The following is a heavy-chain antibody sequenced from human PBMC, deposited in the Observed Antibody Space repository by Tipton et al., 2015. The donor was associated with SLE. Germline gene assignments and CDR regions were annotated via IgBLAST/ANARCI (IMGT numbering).Heavy chain of an antibody. Sequence: QLVQSGGGVVQPGRSLRLSCAASGFTFSRYAMHWVRQAPGKGLEWLASIGNDGTEKHHADSVKGRFSISRDNSKNTLYLQMNSLRVEDTAVYYCAKDGIVGDFDDWGQGALVTVSS. J-gene: IGHJ4*02. CDR3: AKDGIVGDFDD. CDR2: IGNDGTEK. D-gene: IGHD1-26*01. V-gene: IGHV3-33*06. CDR1: GFTFSRYA.